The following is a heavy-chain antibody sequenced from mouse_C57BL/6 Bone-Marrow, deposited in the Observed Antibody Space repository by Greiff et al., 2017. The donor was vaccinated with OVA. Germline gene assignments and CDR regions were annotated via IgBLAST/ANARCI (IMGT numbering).Heavy chain of an antibody. Sequence: VQLQESGAELARPGASVKLSCKASGYTFTSYGISWVKQRTGQGLEWIGEIYPRSGNTYYNEKFKGKATLTADKSSSTAYMELRSLTSEDSAVYFCAREDGYYYDYWGQGTSVTVSS. D-gene: IGHD2-3*01. CDR2: IYPRSGNT. J-gene: IGHJ4*01. V-gene: IGHV1-81*01. CDR3: AREDGYYYDY. CDR1: GYTFTSYG.